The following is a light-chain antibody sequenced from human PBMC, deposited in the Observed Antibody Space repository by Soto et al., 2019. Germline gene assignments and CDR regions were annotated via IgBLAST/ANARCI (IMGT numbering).Light chain of an antibody. CDR1: SNDVGGYNY. CDR2: EVS. V-gene: IGLV2-14*01. J-gene: IGLJ1*01. CDR3: QSYDSTLSDRYV. Sequence: QSVLTQPASVSGSPGQSITISCTGTSNDVGGYNYVSWYQHHPGKAPKLMIYEVSDRPSGVSNRFSGSKSGNTASLTITGLQAEDEGDYYCQSYDSTLSDRYVFGTGTKVTVL.